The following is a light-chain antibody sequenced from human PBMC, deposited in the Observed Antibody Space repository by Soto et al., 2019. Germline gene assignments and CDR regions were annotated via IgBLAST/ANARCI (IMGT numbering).Light chain of an antibody. CDR1: QTIDSW. CDR2: DAC. Sequence: DIQMTQSPSNLSASVGDRVTIACRASQTIDSWLAWYQQKPGKAPKLLIYDACSLESGVSSRFSGSGYGTEFTLSISIRQPDDFATYYCQRYYRLSTFGHGTRLETK. J-gene: IGKJ5*01. CDR3: QRYYRLST. V-gene: IGKV1-5*01.